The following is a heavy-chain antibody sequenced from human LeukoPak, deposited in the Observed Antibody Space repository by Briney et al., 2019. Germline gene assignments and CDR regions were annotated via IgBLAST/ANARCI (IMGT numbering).Heavy chain of an antibody. J-gene: IGHJ5*02. D-gene: IGHD6-19*01. CDR1: GFTFTNYA. V-gene: IGHV3-30*07. CDR3: VRAVAGTFDP. CDR2: VSYDGSWD. Sequence: PGGSLRLSCAASGFTFTNYAMHWVRQTPGKGLEWVAFVSYDGSWDSYSDSVKGRFTISRDAPKNTLYLQMNSLRAEDTAVYFCVRAVAGTFDPWGQGTLVIVSS.